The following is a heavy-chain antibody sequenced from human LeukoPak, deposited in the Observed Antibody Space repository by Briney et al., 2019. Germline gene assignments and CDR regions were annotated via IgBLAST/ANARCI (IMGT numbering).Heavy chain of an antibody. J-gene: IGHJ6*02. CDR1: GFPFSSYW. V-gene: IGHV3-74*01. CDR3: ASDSPYYGMDV. Sequence: GGSLRLSCAASGFPFSSYWMHWVRQVPGKGLLWVSRINSDGSATIYVDSVRGRFTISRDNAKNTLYLQMSGLRVEDTAVYHCASDSPYYGMDVWGQGTTVTVSS. CDR2: INSDGSAT.